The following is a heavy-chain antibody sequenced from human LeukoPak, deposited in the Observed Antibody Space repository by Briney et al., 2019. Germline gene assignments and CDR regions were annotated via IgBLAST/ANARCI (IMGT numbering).Heavy chain of an antibody. J-gene: IGHJ5*02. CDR1: GYTFHRYG. CDR2: HSAYIVNT. D-gene: IGHD2-2*01. Sequence: ASVKVPCKASGYTFHRYGNIWVRQAPGQGLEGMGWHSAYIVNTNYAQKPQGRVTMTTDTSTSTANMELRSLRSDDTAVYYCARDVRNCSRTSCYGSWFDPWGQGTLVTVSS. V-gene: IGHV1-18*01. CDR3: ARDVRNCSRTSCYGSWFDP.